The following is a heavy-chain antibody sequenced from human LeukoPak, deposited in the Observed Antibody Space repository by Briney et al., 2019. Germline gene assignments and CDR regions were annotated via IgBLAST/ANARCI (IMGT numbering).Heavy chain of an antibody. CDR2: IYYSGST. V-gene: IGHV4-31*03. D-gene: IGHD2-15*01. J-gene: IGHJ4*02. CDR1: GGSISSGGYY. CDR3: ARDTCSGGSCFRGFFL. Sequence: PSQTLSLTCTVSGGSISSGGYYWSWIRQHPGKGLEWIGYIYYSGSTYYNPSLKSRVTISVDTSKNRFSLKLSSVTAADTAVYYCARDTCSGGSCFRGFFLWGQGTLVTVSS.